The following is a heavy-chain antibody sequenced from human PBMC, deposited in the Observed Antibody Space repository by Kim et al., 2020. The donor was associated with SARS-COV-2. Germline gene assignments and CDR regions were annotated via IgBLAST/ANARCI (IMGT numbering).Heavy chain of an antibody. J-gene: IGHJ6*03. Sequence: GGSLRLSCAASGFTFSSYAMSWVRQAPGKGLEWVSAISGSGGSTYYADSVKGRFTISRDNSKNTLYLQMNSLRAEDTAVYYCAKDPARLYGSGSYGYMDVWGKGTTVTVSS. CDR2: ISGSGGST. CDR1: GFTFSSYA. V-gene: IGHV3-23*01. CDR3: AKDPARLYGSGSYGYMDV. D-gene: IGHD3-10*01.